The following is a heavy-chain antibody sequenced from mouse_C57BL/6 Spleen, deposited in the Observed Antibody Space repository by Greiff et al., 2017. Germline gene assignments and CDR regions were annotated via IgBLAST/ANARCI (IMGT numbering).Heavy chain of an antibody. J-gene: IGHJ4*01. CDR3: ARREEDYGAMDY. D-gene: IGHD1-1*02. CDR2: IYPGSGNT. CDR1: GYSFTSYY. V-gene: IGHV1-66*01. Sequence: QVQLQQSGPELVKPGASVKISCKASGYSFTSYYIHWVKQRPGQGLEWIGWIYPGSGNTKYNEKFKGKATLTADTSSSTAYMQLSSLTSEDSAVYYCARREEDYGAMDYWGQGTSVTVSS.